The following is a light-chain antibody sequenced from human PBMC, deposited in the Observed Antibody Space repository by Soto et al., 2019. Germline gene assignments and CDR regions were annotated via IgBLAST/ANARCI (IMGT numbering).Light chain of an antibody. V-gene: IGKV3-11*01. CDR1: QSVDSY. J-gene: IGKJ4*01. Sequence: EIVLTQSPPTLSLSPGERATLSCRASQSVDSYLAWYQQKPGQAPRLLIFDASNRATGIPARFSGSGSRTDFTLTISSLEPDDFAVYYCQQNRNRLTFGGGTKVEIK. CDR2: DAS. CDR3: QQNRNRLT.